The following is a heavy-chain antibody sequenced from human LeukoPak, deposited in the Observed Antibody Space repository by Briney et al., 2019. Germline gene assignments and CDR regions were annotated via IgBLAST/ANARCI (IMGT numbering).Heavy chain of an antibody. V-gene: IGHV3-23*01. CDR3: ARLNGPVVITFGGVTWFDP. CDR1: GFTFTKYW. J-gene: IGHJ5*02. Sequence: GGSLRLSCAASGFTFTKYWMTWVRRAPGKGLECVSAITGSGSSSYYADSVRGRFTISRDNSMNTVYLQMNTLGAEDTAIYYCARLNGPVVITFGGVTWFDPWGQGTRVTVSS. CDR2: ITGSGSSS. D-gene: IGHD3-16*01.